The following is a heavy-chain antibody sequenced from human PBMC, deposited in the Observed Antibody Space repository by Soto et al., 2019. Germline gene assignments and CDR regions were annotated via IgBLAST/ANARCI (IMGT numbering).Heavy chain of an antibody. Sequence: SETLSLTCAVSGDSISSGYHWAWIRQPPGKGLEWVASIYHSGTTYYNPSLTSRVTISVDTSKNQFSLNLSSVTAADTAVYYCARDRLMATAGTARHYFGLDVWGQGTTVTVSS. D-gene: IGHD5-18*01. J-gene: IGHJ6*02. V-gene: IGHV4-38-2*02. CDR2: IYHSGTT. CDR3: ARDRLMATAGTARHYFGLDV. CDR1: GDSISSGYH.